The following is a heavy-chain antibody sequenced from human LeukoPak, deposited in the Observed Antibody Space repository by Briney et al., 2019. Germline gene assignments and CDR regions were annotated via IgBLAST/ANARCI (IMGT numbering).Heavy chain of an antibody. D-gene: IGHD2-8*01. J-gene: IGHJ4*02. CDR3: ARVYLERLTAGYFDH. Sequence: GGSLRLSCAASGFTFSSYAMHWVRQAPGKGLEWVAVISDDGRHNYYADSVKGRFTISRGNSKSTLYLQMNSLRDDDSAAYFCARVYLERLTAGYFDHWGQGTQVTVSP. V-gene: IGHV3-30*04. CDR1: GFTFSSYA. CDR2: ISDDGRHN.